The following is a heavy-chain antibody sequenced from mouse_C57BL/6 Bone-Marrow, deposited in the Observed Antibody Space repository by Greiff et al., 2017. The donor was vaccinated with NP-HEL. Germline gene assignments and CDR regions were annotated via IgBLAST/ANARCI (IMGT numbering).Heavy chain of an antibody. CDR3: ARRTPDYGYAMYY. CDR2: IYPGGGYT. Sequence: QVQLKQSGAELVRPGTSVKMSCKASGYTFTNYWIGWAKQRPGHGLEWIGDIYPGGGYTNYNEKFKGKATLTADKSSSTAYMQLSSLTSEDSAIYYCARRTPDYGYAMYYWGQGTSVTVSS. CDR1: GYTFTNYW. J-gene: IGHJ4*01. D-gene: IGHD2-4*01. V-gene: IGHV1-63*01.